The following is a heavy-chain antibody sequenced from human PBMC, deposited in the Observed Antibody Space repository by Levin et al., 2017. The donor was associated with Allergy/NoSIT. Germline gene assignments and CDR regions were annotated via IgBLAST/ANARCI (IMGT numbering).Heavy chain of an antibody. Sequence: ASVKVSCKASGYTFTSYGISWVRQAPGQGLEWMGWISAYNGNTNYAQKLQGRVTMTTDTSTSTAYMELRSLRSDDTAVYYCARAPDPEGAYFDWPSDVWGKGTTVTVSS. V-gene: IGHV1-18*01. CDR3: ARAPDPEGAYFDWPSDV. D-gene: IGHD3-9*01. CDR1: GYTFTSYG. CDR2: ISAYNGNT. J-gene: IGHJ6*04.